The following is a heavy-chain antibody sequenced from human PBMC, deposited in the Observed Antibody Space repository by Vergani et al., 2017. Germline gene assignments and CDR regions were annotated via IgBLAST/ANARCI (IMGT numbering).Heavy chain of an antibody. CDR1: GYTFTSYG. CDR2: ISAYNGNT. CDR3: ARISVLLWFGEPSFDY. Sequence: QVQLVQSGAEVKKPGSSVKVSCKASGYTFTSYGISWVRQAPGQGLEWMGWISAYNGNTNYAQKLQGRVTMTTDTSTSTAYMELRSLRSDDTAVYYCARISVLLWFGEPSFDYWGQGTLVTVSS. D-gene: IGHD3-10*01. J-gene: IGHJ4*02. V-gene: IGHV1-18*01.